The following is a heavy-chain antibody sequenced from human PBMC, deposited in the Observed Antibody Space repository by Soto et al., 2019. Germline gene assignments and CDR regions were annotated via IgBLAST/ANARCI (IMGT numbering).Heavy chain of an antibody. CDR2: IIPIFGTA. V-gene: IGHV1-69*13. D-gene: IGHD4-17*01. J-gene: IGHJ4*02. CDR1: GYTFSRYP. CDR3: ARVVAGGPGRYGDFDY. Sequence: GVSVKLSCKTSGYTFSRYPISWVRHTHGQGLEWMGGIIPIFGTANYAQKFQGRVTITADESTSTAYMELSSLRSEDTAVYYCARVVAGGPGRYGDFDYWGQRTLVTVSS.